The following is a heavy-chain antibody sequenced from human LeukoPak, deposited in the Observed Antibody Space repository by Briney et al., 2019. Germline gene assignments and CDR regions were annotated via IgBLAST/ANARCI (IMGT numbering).Heavy chain of an antibody. V-gene: IGHV6-1*01. D-gene: IGHD2-8*02. CDR1: GDSVSSNSAA. CDR2: TYYRSKWYS. CDR3: TREVASTGGFDY. J-gene: IGHJ4*02. Sequence: SQTLSLTCVISGDSVSSNSAAWNWIRQSPSRGLEWLGRTYYRSKWYSYSAVSVKSRIIINPDTSKNQFSLQLNSVTPEDTAVYYCTREVASTGGFDYWGQGITVTVSS.